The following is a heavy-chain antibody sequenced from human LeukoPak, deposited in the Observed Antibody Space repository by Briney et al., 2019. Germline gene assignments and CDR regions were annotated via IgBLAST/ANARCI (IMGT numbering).Heavy chain of an antibody. Sequence: GGSLRLSCAASGFTFSSYAMSWVRQAPGKGLEWVSAISGSGGSTYYADSVKGRFTISRDNSKNTLYLQMNSLRAEDTAVYYCARGAMVRGAPTYFDYWGQGTLVTVSS. J-gene: IGHJ4*02. CDR1: GFTFSSYA. D-gene: IGHD3-10*01. V-gene: IGHV3-23*01. CDR2: ISGSGGST. CDR3: ARGAMVRGAPTYFDY.